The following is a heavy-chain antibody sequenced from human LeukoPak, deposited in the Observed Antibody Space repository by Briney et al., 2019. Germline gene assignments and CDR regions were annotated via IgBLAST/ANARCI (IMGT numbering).Heavy chain of an antibody. V-gene: IGHV4-31*03. CDR2: IYYSGST. Sequence: SETLSLTCTVSVGSISSGGYYWSWIRQHPGKGLEWIGYIYYSGSTYYHPSLKSRVTISVDTPKNQFSLKLSSVTAADTAVYYCARPQVIRGYSYGHGAFDIWGQGTMVTVSS. CDR3: ARPQVIRGYSYGHGAFDI. J-gene: IGHJ3*02. D-gene: IGHD5-18*01. CDR1: VGSISSGGYY.